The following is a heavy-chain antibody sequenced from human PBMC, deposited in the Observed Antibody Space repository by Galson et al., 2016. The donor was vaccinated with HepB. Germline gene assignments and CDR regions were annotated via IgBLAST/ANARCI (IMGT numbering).Heavy chain of an antibody. J-gene: IGHJ6*02. CDR1: GFTFSSYA. Sequence: SLRLSCAGSGFTFSSYAMNWVRQAPGKGLEWVSSISGSGITTYYADSVRGRFTISRDTSKNTLYLQMDSLRAEDTAVYYCARDFGEYYVSRGQPKYYSYGMDVWGQGTTVTVSS. D-gene: IGHD3-10*01. V-gene: IGHV3-23*01. CDR2: ISGSGITT. CDR3: ARDFGEYYVSRGQPKYYSYGMDV.